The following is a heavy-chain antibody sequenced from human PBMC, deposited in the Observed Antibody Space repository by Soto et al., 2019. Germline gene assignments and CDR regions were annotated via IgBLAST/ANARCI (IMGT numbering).Heavy chain of an antibody. J-gene: IGHJ5*02. CDR3: ARDSERNHCSGGSCYSYWFDP. V-gene: IGHV1-18*01. D-gene: IGHD2-15*01. CDR1: GYTFTSYG. Sequence: QVQLVQSGAEVKKPGASVKVSCKASGYTFTSYGISWVRQAPGQGLEWMGWISAYNGNTNYAQKLQGRVTMTPDTSTSTAYMELRSLRSDDTAVYYCARDSERNHCSGGSCYSYWFDPWGQGTLVTVSS. CDR2: ISAYNGNT.